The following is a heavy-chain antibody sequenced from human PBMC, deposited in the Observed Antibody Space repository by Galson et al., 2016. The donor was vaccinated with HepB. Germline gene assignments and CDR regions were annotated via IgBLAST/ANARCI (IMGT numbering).Heavy chain of an antibody. CDR2: IKSDGIT. CDR1: GFTFSDYW. D-gene: IGHD1-26*01. CDR3: VKGGTTSSWSSLFDY. J-gene: IGHJ4*02. Sequence: SLRLSCAASGFTFSDYWMHWVRQAPSKGLVWVSLIKSDGITVYADSLKGRFTISRDNAKNTLYLHLNSLSDEDTAVYYCVKGGTTSSWSSLFDYWAREPWSPSPQ. V-gene: IGHV3-74*01.